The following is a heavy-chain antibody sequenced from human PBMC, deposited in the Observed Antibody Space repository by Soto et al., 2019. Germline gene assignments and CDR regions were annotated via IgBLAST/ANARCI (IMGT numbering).Heavy chain of an antibody. CDR2: IIPILGIA. J-gene: IGHJ3*02. CDR3: AREIVGATPAFYI. CDR1: GGTFSSYT. Sequence: QVQLVQSGAEVKKPGSSVKVSCKASGGTFSSYTISWVRQAPGQGLEWMGRIIPILGIANYAQKFQGRVTITADKSTSTAYMELSSLRSEDTAVCYCAREIVGATPAFYIWGQGTMVTVSS. D-gene: IGHD1-26*01. V-gene: IGHV1-69*08.